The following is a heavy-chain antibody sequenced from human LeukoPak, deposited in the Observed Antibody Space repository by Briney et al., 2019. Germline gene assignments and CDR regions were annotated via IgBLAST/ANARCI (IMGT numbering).Heavy chain of an antibody. D-gene: IGHD3-3*01. CDR2: INHSGST. Sequence: PSETLSLTCAVYGGSFSGYYWSWIRQPPGKGLEWIGEINHSGSTNYNPSLKSRVTISVDTSKNQFSLKLSSVTAVDTAVYYCATGSGLRNWFDPWGQGTLVTVSS. CDR1: GGSFSGYY. V-gene: IGHV4-34*01. CDR3: ATGSGLRNWFDP. J-gene: IGHJ5*02.